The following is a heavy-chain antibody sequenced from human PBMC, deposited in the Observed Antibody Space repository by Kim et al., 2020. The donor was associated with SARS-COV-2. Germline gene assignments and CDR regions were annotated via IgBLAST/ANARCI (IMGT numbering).Heavy chain of an antibody. Sequence: GGSLRLSCAASGFTFSSYAMHWVRQAPGKGLEWVAVISYDGSNKYYADSVKGRFTISRDNSKNTLYLQMNSLRAEDTAVYYCARDLYERWTGSLDYWGQGTLVTVSS. CDR2: ISYDGSNK. CDR3: ARDLYERWTGSLDY. CDR1: GFTFSSYA. J-gene: IGHJ4*02. D-gene: IGHD3-3*01. V-gene: IGHV3-30-3*01.